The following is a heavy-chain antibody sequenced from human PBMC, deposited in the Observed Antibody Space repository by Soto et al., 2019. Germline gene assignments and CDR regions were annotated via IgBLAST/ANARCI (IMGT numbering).Heavy chain of an antibody. D-gene: IGHD4-17*01. CDR2: ISSDGSKE. CDR1: GLSISNFV. CDR3: AKDLRTPVTATGDY. V-gene: IGHV3-30*18. Sequence: QMQLVASGGGVVQPGGSLKITCAASGLSISNFVLHWFRQAPGKGLDWLTLISSDGSKEYYADSVKGRFTISRDNSKNRMYLQMDNLRGEDTAMYYCAKDLRTPVTATGDYWGQGTLVTVSS. J-gene: IGHJ4*02.